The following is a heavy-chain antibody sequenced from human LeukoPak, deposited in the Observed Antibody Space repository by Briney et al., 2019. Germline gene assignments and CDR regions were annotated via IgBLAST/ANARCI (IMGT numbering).Heavy chain of an antibody. Sequence: GGSLRLSCEDSGFTFGSHAMYWVRQAPGKGLEWVAGIGSGGSPHYADPVKGRFTISRDNSRNTVYLQINSLRAEDTAVYYCGKTTVGYSSGQKPAWPVDYWGQGTLVTVSS. D-gene: IGHD5-18*01. V-gene: IGHV3-23*01. CDR3: GKTTVGYSSGQKPAWPVDY. J-gene: IGHJ4*02. CDR2: IGSGGSP. CDR1: GFTFGSHA.